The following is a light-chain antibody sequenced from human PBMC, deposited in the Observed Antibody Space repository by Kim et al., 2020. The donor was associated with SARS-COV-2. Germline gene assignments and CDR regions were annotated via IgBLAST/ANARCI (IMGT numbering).Light chain of an antibody. CDR3: QVWDVGHPV. V-gene: IGLV3-21*04. CDR1: NIGSKS. CDR2: YDS. J-gene: IGLJ7*01. Sequence: SYELTQPRSVSVAPGETARITRGGNNIGSKSVHWCQQKPGQAPVLVIFYDSDRPSGIPERFSGSKPGNTATLTINRVEAGDEADYFCQVWDVGHPV.